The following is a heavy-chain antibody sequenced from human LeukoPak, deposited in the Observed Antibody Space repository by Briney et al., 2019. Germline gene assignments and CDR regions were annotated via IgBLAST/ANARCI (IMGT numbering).Heavy chain of an antibody. CDR3: ASRSGRLPYYFDY. Sequence: PGGTLRLSCAVSGFSVSSYGMSWVRQAPGKGLEWVSAVSGSGGTAYYADSVKGRFTISRDNSKNTLFLQMNSLRAEDTAVYYCASRSGRLPYYFDYWGQGALDTVSS. D-gene: IGHD3-10*01. V-gene: IGHV3-23*01. CDR2: VSGSGGTA. J-gene: IGHJ4*02. CDR1: GFSVSSYG.